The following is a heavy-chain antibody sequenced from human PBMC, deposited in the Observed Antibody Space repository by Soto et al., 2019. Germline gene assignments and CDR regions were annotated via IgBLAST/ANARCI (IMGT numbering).Heavy chain of an antibody. Sequence: QVQLVQSGGAVVQPGRSLRLSCAASGFSLSSDVMHWVRQPPGRGLEWVAVISPSSGTKIYADSVKGRFTISRDNSRRTVDLQMDSLRFENTAVYYCAKGDGTEWHWYFDLWGRGTLVTVSS. J-gene: IGHJ2*01. V-gene: IGHV3-30*18. D-gene: IGHD3-3*01. CDR3: AKGDGTEWHWYFDL. CDR1: GFSLSSDV. CDR2: ISPSSGTK.